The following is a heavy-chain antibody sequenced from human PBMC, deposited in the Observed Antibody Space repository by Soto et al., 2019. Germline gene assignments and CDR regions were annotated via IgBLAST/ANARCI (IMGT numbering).Heavy chain of an antibody. D-gene: IGHD5-12*01. J-gene: IGHJ2*01. CDR3: AKDLSDSGYADGYFDL. V-gene: IGHV3-23*01. CDR2: ISGSGGST. Sequence: EVQLLESGGGLVQPGGSLRLSCAASGFTFSSYAMSWVRQAPGKGLEWVSAISGSGGSTYYADSVKGRFTISRDNSKNTLYLQMNSLRAEDTAVYYCAKDLSDSGYADGYFDLWGRGTLVTVSA. CDR1: GFTFSSYA.